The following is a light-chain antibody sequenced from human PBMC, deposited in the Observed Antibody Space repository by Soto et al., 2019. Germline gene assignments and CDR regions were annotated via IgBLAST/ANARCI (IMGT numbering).Light chain of an antibody. CDR3: QQRSNWPPAT. CDR1: QTVSSNY. CDR2: GAS. V-gene: IGKV3D-20*02. J-gene: IGKJ5*01. Sequence: EIVMTQSPATLSVSPGEGATLSCRASQTVSSNYLAWCQQRPGQAPRLLIYGASTRAAGIPDRFSGSGSGTDFTLTISSLEPEDFAVYYCQQRSNWPPATFGQGTRVEIK.